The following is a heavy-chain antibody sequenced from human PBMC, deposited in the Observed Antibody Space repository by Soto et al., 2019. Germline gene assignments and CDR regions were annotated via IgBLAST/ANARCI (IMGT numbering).Heavy chain of an antibody. J-gene: IGHJ4*02. D-gene: IGHD5-12*01. CDR2: IYHSGGT. Sequence: SETLSLTCAVSGGSISSGGYSWSWIRQPPGKGLEWIGYIYHSGGTYYNPSLKSRVTISVDRSKNQFSLKLSSVTAADTAVYYCARGYSGYEYYFDYWGQGTLVTVSS. V-gene: IGHV4-30-2*01. CDR3: ARGYSGYEYYFDY. CDR1: GGSISSGGYS.